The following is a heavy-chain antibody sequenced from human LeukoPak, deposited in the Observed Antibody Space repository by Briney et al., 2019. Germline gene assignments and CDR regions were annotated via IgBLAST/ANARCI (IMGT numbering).Heavy chain of an antibody. D-gene: IGHD6-19*01. CDR2: INTDGTVT. V-gene: IGHV3-74*01. CDR3: ATKQWLAPPPDS. Sequence: GGPLRLSCAASGFTFSKYWMLWVRQASGKGLESVSRINTDGTVTTYADSVKGRFTVSRDNADNTMFLQMNSVRDEDTAVYYCATKQWLAPPPDSWGQGTPVTVSS. J-gene: IGHJ4*02. CDR1: GFTFSKYW.